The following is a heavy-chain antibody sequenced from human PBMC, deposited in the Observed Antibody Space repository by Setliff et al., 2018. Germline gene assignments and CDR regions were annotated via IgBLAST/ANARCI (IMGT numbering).Heavy chain of an antibody. D-gene: IGHD2-8*01. Sequence: ASVKVSCKASGGTFSNFAISWVRQAPGQGLEWVGWISPYNGDKNSAQKFQGRVTLTTDTSTSTVYMELRSLTSDDTAVYYCSRLVRYCTTTTCQRASGDDYWGQGTLVTVSS. CDR2: ISPYNGDK. CDR1: GGTFSNFA. J-gene: IGHJ4*02. V-gene: IGHV1-18*01. CDR3: SRLVRYCTTTTCQRASGDDY.